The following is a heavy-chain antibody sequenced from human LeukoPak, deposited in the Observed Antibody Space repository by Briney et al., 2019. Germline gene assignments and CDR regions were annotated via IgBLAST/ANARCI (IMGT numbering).Heavy chain of an antibody. V-gene: IGHV3-48*01. J-gene: IGHJ4*02. Sequence: GGSLRLSCAASGFTFSSYCMTWVRQAPGKGLEWISYISSGSSTIYYADSVKGRFTISRDNAKNSLYLQMNSLRAEDTAVYYCARVLHKRNYDSSDYYGYWGQGTLVTVSS. CDR1: GFTFSSYC. D-gene: IGHD3-22*01. CDR2: ISSGSSTI. CDR3: ARVLHKRNYDSSDYYGY.